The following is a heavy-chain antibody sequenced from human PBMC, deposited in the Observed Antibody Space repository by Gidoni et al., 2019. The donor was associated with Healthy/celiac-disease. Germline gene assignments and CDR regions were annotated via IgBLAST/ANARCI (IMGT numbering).Heavy chain of an antibody. CDR1: ADTFRSYA. V-gene: IGHV1-69*01. CDR2: IIPIFGTA. CDR3: ARYHYYYSYMDV. J-gene: IGHJ6*03. Sequence: QTQLVQSGAAVTKPGPSVKDSCKAAADTFRSYAISWVRQAPGQGLEWMGGIIPIFGTANYAQKFQGRVTITADESTSTAYMELSSLRSEDTAVYYCARYHYYYSYMDVWGKGTTVTVSS.